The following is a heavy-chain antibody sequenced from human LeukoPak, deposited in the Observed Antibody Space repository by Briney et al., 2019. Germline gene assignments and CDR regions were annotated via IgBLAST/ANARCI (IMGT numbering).Heavy chain of an antibody. D-gene: IGHD6-19*01. Sequence: PGGSLRLSCAASDFSFSTFSMNWVRQAPGKGLEWVSYISGSGTSIYYTDSVKGRFTISRDNAKNSLYLQMNSLRAEDTAVYYCARDRLGQGDYWGQGTLVTVSS. J-gene: IGHJ4*02. V-gene: IGHV3-48*01. CDR1: DFSFSTFS. CDR3: ARDRLGQGDY. CDR2: ISGSGTSI.